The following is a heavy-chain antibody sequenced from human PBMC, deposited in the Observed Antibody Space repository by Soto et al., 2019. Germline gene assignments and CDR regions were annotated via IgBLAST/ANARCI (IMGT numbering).Heavy chain of an antibody. V-gene: IGHV3-33*01. D-gene: IGHD6-13*01. Sequence: QVQLVESGGGVVQPGRSLRLSCAASGFTFSSYGMHWVRQAPGKGLEWVAVIWYDGSNKYYADSVKGRFTISRDNSKNTLYLQMNSLRAEDTAVYYWARETDSSSWYLSMHYWGQGTLVTVSS. CDR2: IWYDGSNK. CDR3: ARETDSSSWYLSMHY. CDR1: GFTFSSYG. J-gene: IGHJ4*02.